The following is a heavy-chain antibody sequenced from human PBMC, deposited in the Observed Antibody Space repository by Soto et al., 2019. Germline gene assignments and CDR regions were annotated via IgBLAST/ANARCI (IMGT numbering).Heavy chain of an antibody. V-gene: IGHV3-48*02. CDR3: AKDRWVTTRSFDF. CDR2: ISTVPDIT. CDR1: GFKFSDYS. D-gene: IGHD4-17*01. Sequence: EVQLVESGGGFTQAGGSLRLSCAASGFKFSDYSFNWVRQGPGRGLEWIAFISTVPDITYYADSVKGRFAISXXXXXNXXXLQMNSLRDEDTAVYYCAKDRWVTTRSFDFWGQGTLVAVS. J-gene: IGHJ4*02.